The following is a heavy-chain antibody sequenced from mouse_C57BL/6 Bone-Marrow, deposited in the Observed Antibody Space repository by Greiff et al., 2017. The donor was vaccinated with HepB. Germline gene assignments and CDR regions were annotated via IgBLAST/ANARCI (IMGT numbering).Heavy chain of an antibody. D-gene: IGHD1-1*01. V-gene: IGHV1-81*01. J-gene: IGHJ3*01. CDR1: GYTFTSYG. CDR3: ARSYYYGSSWFAY. CDR2: IYPRSGNT. Sequence: VQLQQSGAELARPGASVKLSCKASGYTFTSYGISWVKQRTGQGLEWIGEIYPRSGNTYYNEKFKGKATLTADKSSSTAYMELRSLTFEDSAVYFCARSYYYGSSWFAYWGQGTLVTVSA.